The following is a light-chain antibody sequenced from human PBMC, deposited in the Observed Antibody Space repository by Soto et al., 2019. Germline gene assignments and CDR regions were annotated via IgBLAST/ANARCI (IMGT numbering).Light chain of an antibody. J-gene: IGKJ1*01. V-gene: IGKV1-9*01. CDR3: LQYHSDWT. Sequence: IQLTQSPSSRSASVGDRVTITCRASQGISSNLAWYQQTPGKAPKVLINAASTLQSRVPSRFSGSGSWTDFPLTFSRLQPEDFATYHCLQYHSDWTCGQGTKLEIK. CDR1: QGISSN. CDR2: AAS.